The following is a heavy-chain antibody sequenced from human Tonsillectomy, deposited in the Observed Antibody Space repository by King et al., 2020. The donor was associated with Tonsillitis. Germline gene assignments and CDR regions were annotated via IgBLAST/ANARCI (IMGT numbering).Heavy chain of an antibody. CDR2: IYYSGST. V-gene: IGHV4-39*01. Sequence: QLQESGPGLVKPSETLSLTCTVSGGSISSSSYYWGWIRQPPGKGLEWIGSIYYSGSTYYNPSLKSRVTISVDTSKNQFSLKLSSVTAADTAVYYCAIPLQTPMVYAILFSVDAFDIWGQGTMVTVSS. CDR3: AIPLQTPMVYAILFSVDAFDI. J-gene: IGHJ3*02. CDR1: GGSISSSSYY. D-gene: IGHD2-8*01.